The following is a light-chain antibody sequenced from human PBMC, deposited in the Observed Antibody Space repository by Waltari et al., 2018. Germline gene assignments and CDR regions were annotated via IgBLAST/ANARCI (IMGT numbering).Light chain of an antibody. CDR2: DVN. CDR3: TSFTSSSTIV. J-gene: IGLJ2*01. CDR1: SSDVGGYNY. Sequence: QSALTQPASVSGSPGQSITIPCTGSSSDVGGYNYVSWYQQHPGKAPKLMISDVNKRPSGVSNRFSGSNSDNTASLTISGLQAEDEAHYYCTSFTSSSTIVFGGGTKLTVL. V-gene: IGLV2-14*03.